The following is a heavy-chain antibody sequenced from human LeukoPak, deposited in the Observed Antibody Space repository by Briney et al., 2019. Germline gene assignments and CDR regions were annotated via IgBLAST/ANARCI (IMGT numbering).Heavy chain of an antibody. J-gene: IGHJ4*02. CDR1: GFTFSNYA. CDR2: FGGGDSST. D-gene: IGHD2-2*01. V-gene: IGHV3-23*01. Sequence: PGGSLRLSCAASGFTFSNYAMNWVRQAPGKGLEWVSAFGGGDSSTYYADSVKGRFTISRDNSKNTLYLQMNSLRAEDTAVYYCARDPTSRIVVVPAAIHFDYWGQGTLVTVSS. CDR3: ARDPTSRIVVVPAAIHFDY.